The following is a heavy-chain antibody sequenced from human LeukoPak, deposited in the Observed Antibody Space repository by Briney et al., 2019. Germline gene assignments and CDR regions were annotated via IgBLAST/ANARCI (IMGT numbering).Heavy chain of an antibody. V-gene: IGHV4-34*01. CDR3: ARGGAAAGYYYYYYGMDV. J-gene: IGHJ6*02. Sequence: SVTLSLTCAVYGGSFSGYYWSWIRQPPGKGLEWIGEINHSGSTNYNPSLKSRVTISVDTSKNQFSLKLSSVTAADTAVYYCARGGAAAGYYYYYYGMDVWGQGTTVTVSS. CDR2: INHSGST. D-gene: IGHD6-13*01. CDR1: GGSFSGYY.